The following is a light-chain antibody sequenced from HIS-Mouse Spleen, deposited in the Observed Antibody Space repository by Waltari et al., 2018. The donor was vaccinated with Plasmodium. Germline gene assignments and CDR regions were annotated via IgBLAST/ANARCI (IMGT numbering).Light chain of an antibody. CDR3: SSYTSSSTLNYV. CDR1: SSDVGGYNY. CDR2: DVS. Sequence: QSALTQPASVSGSPGQSITIPCTGTSSDVGGYNYVSWYQQHPGKAPKRMIYDVSNRPSGVSKRFSGSKSVNTASLTISGLQAEDEADYYCSSYTSSSTLNYVFGTGTKVTVL. V-gene: IGLV2-14*03. J-gene: IGLJ1*01.